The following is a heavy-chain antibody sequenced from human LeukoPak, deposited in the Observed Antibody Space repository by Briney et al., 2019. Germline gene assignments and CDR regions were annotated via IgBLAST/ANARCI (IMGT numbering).Heavy chain of an antibody. D-gene: IGHD3-3*01. CDR2: IYTSGST. J-gene: IGHJ4*02. V-gene: IGHV4-4*07. CDR1: GGSIISYY. CDR3: ARSPFGVVNFDY. Sequence: SETLSLTCTVSGGSIISYYWSWIRQPAGKGLEWIGRIYTSGSTNYNPSLKSRVTMSVDTSKNQFSLKLSSVTAPDTAVYYCARSPFGVVNFDYWGQGTLVTVSS.